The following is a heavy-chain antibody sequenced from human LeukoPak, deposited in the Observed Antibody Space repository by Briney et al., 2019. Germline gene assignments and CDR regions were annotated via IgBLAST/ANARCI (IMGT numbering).Heavy chain of an antibody. V-gene: IGHV4-39*07. D-gene: IGHD4-17*01. Sequence: SETLSLTCTVSGGSISSSSYYWGWIRQPPGKGLEWIGSIYYSGSTYYNPSLKSRVTISVDTSKNQFSLKLSSVTAADTAVYYCARMSADGDYAGYWGQGTLVTVSS. CDR2: IYYSGST. CDR1: GGSISSSSYY. J-gene: IGHJ4*02. CDR3: ARMSADGDYAGY.